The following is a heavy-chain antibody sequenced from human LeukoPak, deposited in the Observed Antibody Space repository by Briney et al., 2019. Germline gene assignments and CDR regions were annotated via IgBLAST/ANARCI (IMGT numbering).Heavy chain of an antibody. V-gene: IGHV4-39*01. J-gene: IGHJ4*02. CDR3: ARFSGYIYGYDY. D-gene: IGHD5-18*01. CDR2: TYNSWRN. Sequence: SETLSLTCTVSGGSISSSSSYWGWIRQPPGKGLEWIGTTYNSWRNYYNPSLRSRVTISGDTSKNQFSLKVTSVTAADTAVYYCARFSGYIYGYDYWGQGTLVTVSS. CDR1: GGSISSSSSY.